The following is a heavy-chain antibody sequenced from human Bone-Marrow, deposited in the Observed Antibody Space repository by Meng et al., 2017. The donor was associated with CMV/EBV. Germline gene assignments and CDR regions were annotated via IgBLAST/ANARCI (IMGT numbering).Heavy chain of an antibody. CDR3: ARGGAVPAAFTSLYYYYGMDV. CDR2: INPKSGGT. CDR1: GYTFTGYY. D-gene: IGHD2-2*01. Sequence: GESLKISCKTSGYTFTGYYMHWVRQAPGQGLEWMGWINPKSGGTNYAQKFQGRVTMTRDTSISTASLELSRLRSDDTAVFYCARGGAVPAAFTSLYYYYGMDVWGQGTTVTVSS. V-gene: IGHV1-2*02. J-gene: IGHJ6*02.